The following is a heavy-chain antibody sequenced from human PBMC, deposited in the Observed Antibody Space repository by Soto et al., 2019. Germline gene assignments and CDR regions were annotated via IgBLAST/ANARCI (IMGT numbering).Heavy chain of an antibody. V-gene: IGHV1-69*13. Sequence: SVKVSCKASGGTFSSYAISWVRQAPGQGLEWMGGIIPIFGTANYAQKFQGRVTITADESTSTADMELSSLRSEDTAVYYCASKARTLRSYYYGMDVWGQGTTVTVSS. J-gene: IGHJ6*02. D-gene: IGHD3-16*01. CDR3: ASKARTLRSYYYGMDV. CDR2: IIPIFGTA. CDR1: GGTFSSYA.